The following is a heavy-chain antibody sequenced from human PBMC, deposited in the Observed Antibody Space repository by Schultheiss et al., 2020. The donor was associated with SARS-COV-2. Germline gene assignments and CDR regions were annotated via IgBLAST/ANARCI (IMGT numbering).Heavy chain of an antibody. Sequence: SETLSLTCTVSGGSISSYYWSWIRQPPGKGLEWIGSIYYSGSTYYNPSLKSRVTISVDTSKNQFSLKLSSVTAADTAVYYCARLAGRITMVRRPYYFDYWGQGTLVTVSS. V-gene: IGHV4-59*05. CDR2: IYYSGST. CDR1: GGSISSYY. CDR3: ARLAGRITMVRRPYYFDY. D-gene: IGHD3-10*01. J-gene: IGHJ4*02.